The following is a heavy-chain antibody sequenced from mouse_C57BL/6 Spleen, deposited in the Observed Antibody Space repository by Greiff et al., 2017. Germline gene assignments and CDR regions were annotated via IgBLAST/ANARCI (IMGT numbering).Heavy chain of an antibody. CDR2: INPNNGGT. V-gene: IGHV1-26*01. CDR1: GSTFPDYY. J-gene: IGHJ2*01. Sequence: EVQLQQSGPELVKPGASVKISCKASGSTFPDYYMNWLKPNHGKSLEWIGDINPNNGGTSYNQKVKGKATLTVDKSSSTAYMELRSLTSEDSAVYYCAKEWYFDYWGQGTTLTVSS. CDR3: AKEWYFDY.